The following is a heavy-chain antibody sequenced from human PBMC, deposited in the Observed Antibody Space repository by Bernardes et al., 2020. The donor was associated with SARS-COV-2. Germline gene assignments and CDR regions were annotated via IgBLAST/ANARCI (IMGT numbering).Heavy chain of an antibody. V-gene: IGHV3-74*01. D-gene: IGHD3-3*01. CDR3: AKESRITIFGVVIIEQHFDY. CDR2: ISGDGSVT. J-gene: IGHJ4*02. CDR1: GITFSSNW. Sequence: GGSLRLSCAASGITFSSNWMHWVRQAPGKGLVWVSRISGDGSVTNYADPVKGRFIISRDNSKNTLYLQMNSLRAEDTAVYYCAKESRITIFGVVIIEQHFDYWGQGTLVTVSS.